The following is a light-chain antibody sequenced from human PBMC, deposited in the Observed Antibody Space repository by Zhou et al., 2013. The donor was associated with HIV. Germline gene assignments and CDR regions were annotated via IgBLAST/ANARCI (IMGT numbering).Light chain of an antibody. CDR1: QSVSSTS. CDR2: GAS. J-gene: IGKJ1*01. Sequence: DIVLTQSPATLSLSPGERATLSCRASQSVSSTSLAWYQQKPGQAPRLLIYGASSRATGIPGRFSGSGSGTDFTLTISRLEPEDFAVYYCQQYGSSPATFGQGTEVEIK. V-gene: IGKV3-20*01. CDR3: QQYGSSPAT.